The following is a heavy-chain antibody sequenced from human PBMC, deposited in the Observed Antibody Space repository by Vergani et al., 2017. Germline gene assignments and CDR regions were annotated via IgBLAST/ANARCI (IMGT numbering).Heavy chain of an antibody. Sequence: QVQLVQSGSELKKPGASVKISCKASGYTFTRYAINWVRQAPGQGLEWRGWINTTTGNPTYAQGFTGRFVFSLDTSVTAAYLQINSLKAEDSALYYCARVLNGYDSCGSLGNWGQGTLLTVSS. CDR3: ARVLNGYDSCGSLGN. CDR1: GYTFTRYA. D-gene: IGHD3-22*01. V-gene: IGHV7-4-1*02. J-gene: IGHJ4*02. CDR2: INTTTGNP.